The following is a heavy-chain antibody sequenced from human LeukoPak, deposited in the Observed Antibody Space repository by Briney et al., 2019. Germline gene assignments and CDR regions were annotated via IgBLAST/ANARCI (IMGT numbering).Heavy chain of an antibody. V-gene: IGHV3-21*01. J-gene: IGHJ4*02. Sequence: AGGSLRLSCAASGFTFSSYGMNWVRQAPGKGLEWVSSISSSSSYIYYADSVKGRFTISRDNAKNSLYLQMNSLRAEDTAVYYCASILVVTAIRGQGADYWGQGTLVTVSS. CDR2: ISSSSSYI. CDR3: ASILVVTAIRGQGADY. CDR1: GFTFSSYG. D-gene: IGHD2-21*02.